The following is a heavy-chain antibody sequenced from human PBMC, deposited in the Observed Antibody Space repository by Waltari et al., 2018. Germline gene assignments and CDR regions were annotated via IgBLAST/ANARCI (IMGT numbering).Heavy chain of an antibody. V-gene: IGHV3-30*04. CDR1: EFTFSSSA. Sequence: QVQLVESGGGVVQPGRSLRLSCAASEFTFSSSAMTWVRQAPGKGLEWVAVISYNGRNIYYVDSVKGRFTISRDNSKRTLYLQMNSLRAEDTAVYYCARDYCDRTNCHGMDVWGQGTTVTVSS. J-gene: IGHJ6*02. CDR2: ISYNGRNI. D-gene: IGHD3-22*01. CDR3: ARDYCDRTNCHGMDV.